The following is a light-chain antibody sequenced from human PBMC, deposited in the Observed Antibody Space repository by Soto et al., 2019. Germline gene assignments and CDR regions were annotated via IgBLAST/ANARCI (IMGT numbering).Light chain of an antibody. Sequence: ERVLKQSPGSLSLSAGERATLSCRASQSVSSSSLAWYQQKPGQAPRLLIYGASSRATGIPDRFSGSGSGTDFTLTISRLEPADFAVYYCQQYCSSPPITFGGGTKVDIK. V-gene: IGKV3-20*01. CDR1: QSVSSSS. CDR3: QQYCSSPPIT. CDR2: GAS. J-gene: IGKJ4*01.